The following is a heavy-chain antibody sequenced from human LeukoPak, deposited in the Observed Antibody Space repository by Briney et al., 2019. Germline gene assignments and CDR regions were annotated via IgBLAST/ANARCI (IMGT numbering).Heavy chain of an antibody. Sequence: AGGSLRLSCAVSGFNVSDNYMSWVRQAPGKGLEWIGNIYYSGSTYYNPSLESRVTMSLDTSKNQFSLKLSSVTAADTAVYYCARDENGYVWGSFRAWGQGTLVTVSS. CDR2: IYYSGST. J-gene: IGHJ5*02. D-gene: IGHD3-16*02. V-gene: IGHV4-59*02. CDR3: ARDENGYVWGSFRA. CDR1: GFNVSDNY.